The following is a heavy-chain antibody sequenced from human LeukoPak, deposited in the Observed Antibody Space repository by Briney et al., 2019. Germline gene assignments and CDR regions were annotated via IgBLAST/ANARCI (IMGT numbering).Heavy chain of an antibody. Sequence: GASVKVSCTASGFTFISYGISWVRQAPGQGLEWMGWISAFNGKSNYPQKFQDRVTMTTDTSTSTAYMELRSLRSDDTAVYYCAREAAGQANRDHFDTWGQGTLVSVSS. CDR1: GFTFISYG. J-gene: IGHJ4*02. D-gene: IGHD1-14*01. V-gene: IGHV1-18*01. CDR2: ISAFNGKS. CDR3: AREAAGQANRDHFDT.